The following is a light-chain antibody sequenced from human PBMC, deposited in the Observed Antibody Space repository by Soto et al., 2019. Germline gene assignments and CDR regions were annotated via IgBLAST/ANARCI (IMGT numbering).Light chain of an antibody. V-gene: IGLV2-11*01. Sequence: QSVLTQPRSVSGSPGQSVTISCTGTSSDVGGYNYVSWYQQHPGRAPKVMIYDVSKRPSGVPDRFSGSKSGNTASLTTSGLQAADEADYYCCSYAVSCTYVFGTGTKATV. J-gene: IGLJ1*01. CDR1: SSDVGGYNY. CDR2: DVS. CDR3: CSYAVSCTYV.